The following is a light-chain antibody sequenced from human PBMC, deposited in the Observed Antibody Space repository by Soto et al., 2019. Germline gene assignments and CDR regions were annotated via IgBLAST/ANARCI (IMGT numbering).Light chain of an antibody. CDR2: GAS. CDR1: QSVSSSY. CDR3: QQYGSSPWS. J-gene: IGKJ1*01. V-gene: IGKV3-20*01. Sequence: EIVLTQSPGTLSLSPGERATLSCRASQSVSSSYLAWYQQKPGQAPRPLIYGASSRAIGIPDRFSGRGSGTDFTLTISRLEPVDFAVYYCQQYGSSPWSFGQGTKVVIK.